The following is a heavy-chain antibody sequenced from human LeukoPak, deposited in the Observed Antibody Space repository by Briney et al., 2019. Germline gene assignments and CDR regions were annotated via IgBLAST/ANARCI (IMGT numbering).Heavy chain of an antibody. CDR2: ISAYNGNT. Sequence: ASVKVSCKASSYTFTNIDISWVRQAPGQGLEWMGWISAYNGNTKYAQNLQGRVTMTTDTSTSTAYMELRSLRSDDTAVYYCARCSGGSCYNPLDPWGQGTLVTVSS. CDR3: ARCSGGSCYNPLDP. V-gene: IGHV1-18*01. CDR1: SYTFTNID. J-gene: IGHJ5*02. D-gene: IGHD2-15*01.